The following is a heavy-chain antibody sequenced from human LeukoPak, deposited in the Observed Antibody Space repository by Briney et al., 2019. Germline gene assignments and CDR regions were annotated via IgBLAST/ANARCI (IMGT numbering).Heavy chain of an antibody. V-gene: IGHV3-23*01. CDR3: AREGVRGSGSYYNVKDY. CDR2: ISVSGAGT. CDR1: GLTFSSYA. J-gene: IGHJ4*02. D-gene: IGHD3-10*01. Sequence: GGSLRLSCSASGLTFSSYAVSWVRQAPGKGLEWVSAISVSGAGTYYADSVKGRFTISRDNSKNTLYLQMNSLRAEDTAVYYCAREGVRGSGSYYNVKDYWGQGTLVTVSS.